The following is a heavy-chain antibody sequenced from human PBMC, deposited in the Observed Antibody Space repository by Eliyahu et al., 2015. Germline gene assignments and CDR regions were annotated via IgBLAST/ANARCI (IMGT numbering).Heavy chain of an antibody. V-gene: IGHV3-9*01. D-gene: IGHD6-13*01. CDR1: GFXFDDYA. CDR3: AKSGGGAAAGNDY. CDR2: ISWNSGSI. J-gene: IGHJ4*02. Sequence: EVQLVESGGGLVQPGRSLRLSCAASGFXFDDYAMHWVRQAPGKGLEWVSGISWNSGSIGYADSVKGRFTISRDNAKNSLYLQMNSLRAEDTALYYCAKSGGGAAAGNDYWGQGTLVTVSS.